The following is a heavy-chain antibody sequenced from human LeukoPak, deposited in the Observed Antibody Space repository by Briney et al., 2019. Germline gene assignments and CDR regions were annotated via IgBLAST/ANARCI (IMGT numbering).Heavy chain of an antibody. D-gene: IGHD3-22*01. Sequence: PGGSLRLSCAASGFTFSNFAMLWVRQAPGKGLEWVASISGNGDSTHYTDSVKGRFTISRDNSRNTVYLQMNSLRAEDTALYYCAKVLVSGYYYDYWGQGTLATVSS. CDR2: ISGNGDST. CDR3: AKVLVSGYYYDY. CDR1: GFTFSNFA. V-gene: IGHV3-23*01. J-gene: IGHJ4*02.